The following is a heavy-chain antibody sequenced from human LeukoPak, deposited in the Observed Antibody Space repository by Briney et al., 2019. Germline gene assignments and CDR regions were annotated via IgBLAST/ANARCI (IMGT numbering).Heavy chain of an antibody. D-gene: IGHD3-22*01. Sequence: SQTLSLTCTVSGGSISSGDYYWSWIRQPPGKGLEWIGYIYYSGSTYYNPSLKSRVTISVDTSKNQFSLMLSSVTAADTAVYYCARGLFDSSGYAYFDYWGQGTLVTVSS. J-gene: IGHJ4*02. CDR3: ARGLFDSSGYAYFDY. V-gene: IGHV4-30-4*01. CDR1: GGSISSGDYY. CDR2: IYYSGST.